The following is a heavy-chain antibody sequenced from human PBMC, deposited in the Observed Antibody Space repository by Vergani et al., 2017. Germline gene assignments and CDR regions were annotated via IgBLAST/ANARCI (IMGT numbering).Heavy chain of an antibody. D-gene: IGHD3-10*01. J-gene: IGHJ6*03. CDR1: GYTFTGYY. Sequence: VQLVQSGAEVKKPGASVKVSCKASGYTFTGYYMHWVRQAPGQGLEWMGWINPNRGGTNYAQKFQGRVTMTRDTSIRPAYMELSRLGSDDTAGYYCARAGVLTDMDVWGKGTTVTVSS. V-gene: IGHV1-2*02. CDR2: INPNRGGT. CDR3: ARAGVLTDMDV.